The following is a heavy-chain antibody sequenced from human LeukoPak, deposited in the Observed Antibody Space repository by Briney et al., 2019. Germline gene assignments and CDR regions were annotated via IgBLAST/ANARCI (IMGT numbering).Heavy chain of an antibody. CDR3: ASGSSGWLH. Sequence: SETLSLTCAVYGGSFSGYYWSWIRRPPGKGLEWIGEINHSGSTNYNPSLKSRVTISVDTSKNQFSLKLSSVTAADTAVYYCASGSSGWLHWGQGTLVTVSS. V-gene: IGHV4-34*01. D-gene: IGHD6-19*01. CDR2: INHSGST. CDR1: GGSFSGYY. J-gene: IGHJ4*02.